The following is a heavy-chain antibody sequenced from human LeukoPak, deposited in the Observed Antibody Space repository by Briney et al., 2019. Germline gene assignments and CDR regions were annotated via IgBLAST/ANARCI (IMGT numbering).Heavy chain of an antibody. V-gene: IGHV4-59*13. D-gene: IGHD6-13*01. CDR3: ARDFVYSSSWQNWFDP. J-gene: IGHJ5*02. CDR1: GGSISSYY. CDR2: SYYSGST. Sequence: PSETLSLTCTVSGGSISSYYWSWIRNPPGKGLGWIGYSYYSGSTNYNPSLKSRVTISVDTSKNQFSLKLSSVTAADTAVYYCARDFVYSSSWQNWFDPWGQGTLVTVSS.